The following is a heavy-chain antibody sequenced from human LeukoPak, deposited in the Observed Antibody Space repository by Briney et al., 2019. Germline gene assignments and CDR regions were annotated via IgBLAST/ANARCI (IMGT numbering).Heavy chain of an antibody. J-gene: IGHJ4*02. CDR3: ARVVDYYDSSGTTRGFDY. D-gene: IGHD3-22*01. V-gene: IGHV3-74*01. CDR2: INSDGSST. Sequence: GGSLTLSCAASGFTFSSYWMHWVRQAPGKGLVWVSRINSDGSSTNYADFVKGRITISRDNAKNTLYLQMNSLKAEDTAVYYCARVVDYYDSSGTTRGFDYWGQGTLVSVSS. CDR1: GFTFSSYW.